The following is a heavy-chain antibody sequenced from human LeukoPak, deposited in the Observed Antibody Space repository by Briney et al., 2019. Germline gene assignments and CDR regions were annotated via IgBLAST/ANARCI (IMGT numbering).Heavy chain of an antibody. J-gene: IGHJ6*02. D-gene: IGHD3-22*01. CDR2: INPNSGGT. CDR1: GYTFTGYY. V-gene: IGHV1-2*02. CDR3: ARGKDPYDSSGKDPGAWSSYYYGMDV. Sequence: ASVKVSCKASGYTFTGYYMHWVRQAPGQGLEWMGWINPNSGGTNYAQKFQGRVTMTRDTSISTAYMELSRLRSDDTAVYYCARGKDPYDSSGKDPGAWSSYYYGMDVWGQGTTVTVSS.